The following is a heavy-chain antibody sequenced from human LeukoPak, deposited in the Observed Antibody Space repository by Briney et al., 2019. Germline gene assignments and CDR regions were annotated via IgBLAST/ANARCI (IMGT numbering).Heavy chain of an antibody. CDR2: IYHSGST. V-gene: IGHV4-4*02. CDR3: ARDRDPPYCSSTSCYLRATAFDI. Sequence: SETLSLTCAVSGGSISSSNWWSWVRQPPGKGLEWIGEIYHSGSTNYNPSLKSRVTISVDRSKNQFSLKLSSVTAADTAVYYCARDRDPPYCSSTSCYLRATAFDIWGQGTMVTVSS. J-gene: IGHJ3*02. D-gene: IGHD2-2*01. CDR1: GGSISSSNW.